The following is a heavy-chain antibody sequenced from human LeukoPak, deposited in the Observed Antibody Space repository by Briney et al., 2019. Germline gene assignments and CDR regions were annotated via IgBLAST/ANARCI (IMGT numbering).Heavy chain of an antibody. CDR2: IYYSGST. Sequence: SETLSLTCTVSGGSISSYYWSWIRQPPGKGLEWIGYIYYSGSTNYNPSLKSRVTISVDTSKNRFSLKLSSVTAADTAVYYCAKNGGYGDWFDPWGQGTLVTVSS. D-gene: IGHD5-12*01. CDR1: GGSISSYY. V-gene: IGHV4-59*01. J-gene: IGHJ5*02. CDR3: AKNGGYGDWFDP.